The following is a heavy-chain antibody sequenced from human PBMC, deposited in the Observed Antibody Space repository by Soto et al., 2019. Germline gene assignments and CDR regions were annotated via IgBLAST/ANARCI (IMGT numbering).Heavy chain of an antibody. Sequence: WETLSLTCTVSGASISSYYWSWVRQPPGKGLEWIGYMDYSGTKNNPSLKSRVTMSIDTSKNQFSLKLSSVTAADTAVYYCARDQPGSPVFDRAFDIWGQGTMVTVSS. D-gene: IGHD1-26*01. CDR3: ARDQPGSPVFDRAFDI. CDR1: GASISSYY. CDR2: MDYSGT. V-gene: IGHV4-59*01. J-gene: IGHJ3*02.